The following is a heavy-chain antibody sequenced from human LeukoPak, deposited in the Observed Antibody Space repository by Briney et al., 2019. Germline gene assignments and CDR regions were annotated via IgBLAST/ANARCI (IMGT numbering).Heavy chain of an antibody. CDR1: GFTFSNYA. J-gene: IGHJ3*02. CDR2: IRGGGDRT. Sequence: GSLRLSCAASGFTFSNYAMGWVRQAPGKGLEWVSSIRGGGDRTFYADSVKGRSTISRDNSKNTLYVQMNSLRDEDTAIYFCAKAQGYIDPFDIWGQGTLVTVSS. D-gene: IGHD1-1*01. CDR3: AKAQGYIDPFDI. V-gene: IGHV3-23*01.